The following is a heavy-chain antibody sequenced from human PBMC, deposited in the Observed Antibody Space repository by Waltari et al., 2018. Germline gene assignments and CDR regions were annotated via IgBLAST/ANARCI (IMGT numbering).Heavy chain of an antibody. CDR1: GYSISSGYY. J-gene: IGHJ3*02. CDR3: ASDSSGNMGAFDI. Sequence: QVQLQESGPGLVKPSETLSLTCTVSGYSISSGYYWGWIRQPPGKGLEWSVSIYHSGSTYYNPALKSRVTISVDTSKNQFSLKLSSVTAADTAVYYCASDSSGNMGAFDIWGQGTMVTVSS. D-gene: IGHD3-22*01. CDR2: IYHSGST. V-gene: IGHV4-38-2*02.